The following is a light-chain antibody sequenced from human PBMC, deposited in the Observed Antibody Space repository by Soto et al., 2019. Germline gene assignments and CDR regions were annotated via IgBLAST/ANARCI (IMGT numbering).Light chain of an antibody. Sequence: DIQMTQSPSTLSASVGDRVTITCRASQSISSWLAWYQQKPGKAPKILIYKASNLESGVPSRFSGSGSGTEFTLTISSLQPGDFATYYCQQYNSYSWTFGQGTKVEIK. V-gene: IGKV1-5*03. CDR3: QQYNSYSWT. CDR2: KAS. J-gene: IGKJ1*01. CDR1: QSISSW.